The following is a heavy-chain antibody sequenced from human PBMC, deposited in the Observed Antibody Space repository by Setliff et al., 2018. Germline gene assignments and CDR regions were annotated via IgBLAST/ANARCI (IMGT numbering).Heavy chain of an antibody. J-gene: IGHJ4*02. Sequence: SLRLSCAASGFTVSSNSISWVRQAPGKGPEWVSVIHRGVSHYADSVTGRFTISRDNSKNTLYLQMNSLRAEDTAVYYCARVSRTIVAARGFDYWGQGTLVTVSS. D-gene: IGHD1-26*01. CDR1: GFTVSSNS. V-gene: IGHV3-66*01. CDR3: ARVSRTIVAARGFDY. CDR2: IHRGVS.